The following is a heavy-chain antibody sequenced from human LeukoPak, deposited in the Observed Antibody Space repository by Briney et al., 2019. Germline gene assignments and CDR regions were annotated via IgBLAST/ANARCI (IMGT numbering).Heavy chain of an antibody. CDR3: ARDCCGSSGYDY. Sequence: SETLSLTCTVSGGSISSYYWSWIRQPPGKGLEWIGYIYYSGSTNYNPSLKSRVTISVDTSKNQFSLKLSSVTAEDTAVYYCARDCCGSSGYDYWGQGTLVTVSS. V-gene: IGHV4-59*01. J-gene: IGHJ4*02. D-gene: IGHD3-22*01. CDR1: GGSISSYY. CDR2: IYYSGST.